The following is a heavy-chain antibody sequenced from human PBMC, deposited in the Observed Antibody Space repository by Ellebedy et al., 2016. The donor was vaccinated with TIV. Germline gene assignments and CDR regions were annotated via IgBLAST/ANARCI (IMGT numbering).Heavy chain of an antibody. CDR2: ISSSGSTI. J-gene: IGHJ5*02. CDR3: ARDWGALLGATMDNWFDP. Sequence: GESLKISXAASGFTFSDYYMSWIRQAPGKGLEWVSYISSSGSTIYYADSVKGRFTISRDNAKNSLYLQMNSLRAEDTAVYYCARDWGALLGATMDNWFDPWGQGTLVTVSS. CDR1: GFTFSDYY. D-gene: IGHD1-26*01. V-gene: IGHV3-11*04.